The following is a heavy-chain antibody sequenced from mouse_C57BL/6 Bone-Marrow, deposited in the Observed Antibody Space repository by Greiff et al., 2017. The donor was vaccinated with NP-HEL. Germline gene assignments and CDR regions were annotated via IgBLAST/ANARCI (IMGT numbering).Heavy chain of an antibody. Sequence: VHVKQSGAELVRPGASVKLSCTASGFNITDDYMHWVKQRPEQGLEWIGWIDPENGDTEYASKFQGKATITADTSSNTAYLQLSSLTSEDTAVYYCTTNYSNSAWFAYWGQGTLVTVSA. CDR3: TTNYSNSAWFAY. CDR1: GFNITDDY. V-gene: IGHV14-4*01. CDR2: IDPENGDT. J-gene: IGHJ3*01. D-gene: IGHD2-5*01.